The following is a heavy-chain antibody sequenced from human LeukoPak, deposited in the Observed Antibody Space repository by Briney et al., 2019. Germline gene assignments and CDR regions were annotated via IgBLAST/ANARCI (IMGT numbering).Heavy chain of an antibody. D-gene: IGHD2-21*02. V-gene: IGHV4-30-4*01. CDR2: IYYSGST. J-gene: IGHJ4*02. CDR3: ASGAYCGGDCYSGSDY. CDR1: GGSISSGDYY. Sequence: SETLPLTCTVSGGSISSGDYYWSWIRQPPGKGLEWIGYIYYSGSTYYNPSLKSRVTISVDTSKNQFSLKLSSVTAADTAVYYCASGAYCGGDCYSGSDYWGQGTLVTVSS.